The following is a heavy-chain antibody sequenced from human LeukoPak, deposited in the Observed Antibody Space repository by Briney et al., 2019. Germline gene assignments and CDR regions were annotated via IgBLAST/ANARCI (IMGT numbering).Heavy chain of an antibody. V-gene: IGHV4-39*07. J-gene: IGHJ5*02. CDR3: ARGYNGTYANWFDP. CDR2: IYYSGST. CDR1: GGSISSSSYY. Sequence: SETLSLTCTVSGGSISSSSYYWGWIRQPPGKGLEWIGSIYYSGSTYYNPSLKSRVTISVDTSKNQFSLKLSSVTAADTAVYYCARGYNGTYANWFDPWGQGTLVTVSS. D-gene: IGHD1-26*01.